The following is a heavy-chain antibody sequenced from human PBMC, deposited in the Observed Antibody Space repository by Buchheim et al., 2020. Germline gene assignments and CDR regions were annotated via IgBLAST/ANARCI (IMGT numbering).Heavy chain of an antibody. CDR1: GFTFSSYS. Sequence: EVQLVESGGGVVRPGTSLRISCAASGFTFSSYSMNWVRQAPGKGLEWVSSISSSSSYIYYADSVKGRFTISRDNAKNSLYLQMNSLRAEDTAVYYCASIGYCSSTSCLKRYYYYYMDVWGKGTT. D-gene: IGHD2-2*01. CDR3: ASIGYCSSTSCLKRYYYYYMDV. CDR2: ISSSSSYI. V-gene: IGHV3-21*01. J-gene: IGHJ6*03.